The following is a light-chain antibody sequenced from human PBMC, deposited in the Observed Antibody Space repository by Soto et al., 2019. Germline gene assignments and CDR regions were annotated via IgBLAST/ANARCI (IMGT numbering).Light chain of an antibody. Sequence: QSVLTQPASVSGSPGQSITISCTGTSGDVDAFDYVSWYQQHPGKAPKLMIFEVSDRPSGVSDRFSGSKSGSTASLTISGLQAEDEADYFCNSFTSSSTQVFGPGTKLTVL. J-gene: IGLJ1*01. V-gene: IGLV2-14*01. CDR1: SGDVDAFDY. CDR3: NSFTSSSTQV. CDR2: EVS.